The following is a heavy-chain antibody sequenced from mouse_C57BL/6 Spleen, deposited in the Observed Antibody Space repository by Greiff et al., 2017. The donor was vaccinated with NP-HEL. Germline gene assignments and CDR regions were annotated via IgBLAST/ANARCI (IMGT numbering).Heavy chain of an antibody. J-gene: IGHJ1*03. CDR1: GYTFTDYY. CDR2: IYPGSGNT. Sequence: QVQLQQSGAELVRPGASVKLSCKASGYTFTDYYINWVKQRPGQGLEWIARIYPGSGNTYYNEKFKGKATLTAEKSSSTAYMQLSSLTSEDSAVYFCARGGYGPWYFDVWGTGTTVTVSS. CDR3: ARGGYGPWYFDV. V-gene: IGHV1-76*01. D-gene: IGHD2-10*02.